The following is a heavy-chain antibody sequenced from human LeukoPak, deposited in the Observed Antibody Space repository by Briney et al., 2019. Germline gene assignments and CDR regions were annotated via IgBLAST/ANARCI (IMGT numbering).Heavy chain of an antibody. J-gene: IGHJ5*02. V-gene: IGHV4-30-4*08. D-gene: IGHD5-18*01. CDR3: ARVHFYVDTAMQVLDP. Sequence: PSETLSLTCAVYGGSFSDYYWSWIRQPPGKGLEWIGYIYYSGSTYYNPSLKSRVTISVDTSKNQFSLKLSSVTAADTAVYYCARVHFYVDTAMQVLDPWGQGTLVTVSS. CDR1: GGSFSDYY. CDR2: IYYSGST.